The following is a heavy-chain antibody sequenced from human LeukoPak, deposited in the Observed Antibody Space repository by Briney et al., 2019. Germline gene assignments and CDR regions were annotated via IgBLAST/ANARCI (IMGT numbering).Heavy chain of an antibody. CDR1: GVSISSSNSY. V-gene: IGHV4-39*01. J-gene: IGHJ4*02. Sequence: PSETLSLTCTVSGVSISSSNSYWGWIRQPPGKGLEWIGSIYYSGNTYYNASLKSQVSISIDTSKNQFSLRLTSVTAADTAVYYCARQAGSGLFILPGGQGTLVTVSS. D-gene: IGHD3/OR15-3a*01. CDR2: IYYSGNT. CDR3: ARQAGSGLFILP.